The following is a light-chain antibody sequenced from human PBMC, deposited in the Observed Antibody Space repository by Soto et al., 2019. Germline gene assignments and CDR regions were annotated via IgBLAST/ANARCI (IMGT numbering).Light chain of an antibody. V-gene: IGKV3-15*01. Sequence: EIVMTQSPATLSVSPGERATLSCRASQSISSNLAWYQQKPGQAPRLLMFRTSSRATGFPARFCGSGSGTELNLTISSLQSEDFGVYYCQQYNYWPRATLGGGTKVDIK. CDR2: RTS. CDR1: QSISSN. CDR3: QQYNYWPRAT. J-gene: IGKJ4*02.